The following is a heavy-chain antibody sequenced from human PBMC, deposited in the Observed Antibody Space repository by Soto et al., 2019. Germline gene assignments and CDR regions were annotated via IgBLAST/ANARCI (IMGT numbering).Heavy chain of an antibody. Sequence: PSETRSLTCTFSGGSISSSSYYWGWIRQPPLNGLEWIRSIYYSGINYYNTSLKSRVTISVDTSKNQFSLKLSSVNAEDNAVYYCARHARFLEWLHYYYYYMDVWGKGTTVTVSS. D-gene: IGHD3-3*01. CDR3: ARHARFLEWLHYYYYYMDV. CDR2: IYYSGIN. J-gene: IGHJ6*03. V-gene: IGHV4-39*01. CDR1: GGSISSSSYY.